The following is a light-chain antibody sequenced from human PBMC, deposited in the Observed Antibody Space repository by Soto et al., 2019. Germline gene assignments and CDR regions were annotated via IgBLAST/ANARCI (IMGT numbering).Light chain of an antibody. CDR3: QTWDTGARVV. V-gene: IGLV4-69*01. J-gene: IGLJ2*01. CDR1: SGHSSYA. Sequence: QAVVTQSPSASASLGASVKLTCTLSSGHSSYAIAWHQQQPEKGPRYLMKLSSDGSHSKGDGIPDRFSGSSSGAERYLTISSLQSEDEADCYCQTWDTGARVVFGGGTKLTVL. CDR2: LSSDGSH.